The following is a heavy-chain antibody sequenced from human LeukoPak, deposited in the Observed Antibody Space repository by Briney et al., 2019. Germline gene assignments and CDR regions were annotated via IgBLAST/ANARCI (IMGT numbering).Heavy chain of an antibody. CDR1: RYTFTSYG. CDR2: ISAYNGNT. Sequence: GASVNVSCKAARYTFTSYGISWVRQAPGQGLEWMGWISAYNGNTNYAQKLQGRVTMTTDIYTSTAYMELRSLRSDDTAVYYCARANYDSSGGYYDYWGQGTLVTVSS. D-gene: IGHD3-22*01. J-gene: IGHJ4*02. V-gene: IGHV1-18*01. CDR3: ARANYDSSGGYYDY.